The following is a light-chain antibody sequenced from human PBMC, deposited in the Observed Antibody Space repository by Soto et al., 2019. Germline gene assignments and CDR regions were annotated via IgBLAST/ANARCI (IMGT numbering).Light chain of an antibody. J-gene: IGKJ4*01. CDR1: QGIRSY. V-gene: IGKV1-9*01. CDR3: QQLNSYTLT. Sequence: DIQLTQSPSFLSASVGDRVPITCRASQGIRSYLAWYQQKPGKAPKLLIYAASTLQSGVPSMFSGSGSGTEFTLTISSLQPEDFETYYCQQLNSYTLTFGGGTKVDIK. CDR2: AAS.